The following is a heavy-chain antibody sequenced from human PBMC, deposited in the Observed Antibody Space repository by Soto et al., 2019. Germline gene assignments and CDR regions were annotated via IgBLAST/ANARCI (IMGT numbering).Heavy chain of an antibody. J-gene: IGHJ4*02. CDR3: ARARRATLDY. D-gene: IGHD1-26*01. V-gene: IGHV4-59*01. CDR2: IYYSWST. Sequence: SETLSLTCTVSGGSISSYYWSWIRQPPGKGLEWIGYIYYSWSTNYNPSLKSRVTISVDTSKNQFSLKLSSVTAADTAVYYCARARRATLDYWGQGTLVTVSS. CDR1: GGSISSYY.